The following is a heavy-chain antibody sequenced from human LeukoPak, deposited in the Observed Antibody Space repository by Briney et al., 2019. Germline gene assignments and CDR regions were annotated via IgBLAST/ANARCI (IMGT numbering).Heavy chain of an antibody. CDR1: GYTFTSYG. D-gene: IGHD3-10*01. J-gene: IGHJ6*02. V-gene: IGHV1-18*01. CDR2: ISAYNGNT. Sequence: ASVKVSCKASGYTFTSYGISWVRQARGQGFEWMGWISAYNGNTNYAQKLQGRVTMTTGTSTSTAYMELRSLRSDDTAVHYCARGYYGSGSYGYGMDVWGQGTTVTVSS. CDR3: ARGYYGSGSYGYGMDV.